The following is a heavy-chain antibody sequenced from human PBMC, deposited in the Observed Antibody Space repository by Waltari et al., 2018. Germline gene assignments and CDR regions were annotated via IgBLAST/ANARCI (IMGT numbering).Heavy chain of an antibody. CDR3: AREQAGPRAFDI. D-gene: IGHD6-13*01. Sequence: QVQLQESGPGLVKPSQTLSLTCTVSGGSISSGSYYWSWIRQPAGKGLEWIGRIYTSGSTNYNPSLKSRVTISVDTSKNQFSLKLSSVTAADTAVYYCAREQAGPRAFDIWGQGTMVTVSS. CDR2: IYTSGST. V-gene: IGHV4-61*02. CDR1: GGSISSGSYY. J-gene: IGHJ3*02.